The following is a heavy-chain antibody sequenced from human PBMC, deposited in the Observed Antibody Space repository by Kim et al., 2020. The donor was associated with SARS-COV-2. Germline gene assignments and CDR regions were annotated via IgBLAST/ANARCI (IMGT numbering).Heavy chain of an antibody. J-gene: IGHJ4*02. Sequence: SETLSLTCAVYGGSFSGYYWSWIRQPPGKGLEWIGEINHSGSTNYNPSLKSRVTISVDTSKNQFSLKLSSVTDADTAVYYCARDPAGGGDYWGQGTLVTV. CDR3: ARDPAGGGDY. CDR2: INHSGST. V-gene: IGHV4-34*01. D-gene: IGHD3-16*01. CDR1: GGSFSGYY.